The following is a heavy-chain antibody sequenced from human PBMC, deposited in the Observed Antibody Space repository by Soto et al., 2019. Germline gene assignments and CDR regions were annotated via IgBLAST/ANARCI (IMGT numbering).Heavy chain of an antibody. V-gene: IGHV1-69*12. CDR2: IIPIFGTA. CDR3: ARRFSGTGYFDY. J-gene: IGHJ4*02. D-gene: IGHD1-1*01. CDR1: GGTFISYA. Sequence: QVQLVQSGAEVKKPVSAVKVSCKASGGTFISYAISWVRQAPGQGLEWMGGIIPIFGTANYAQKFQGRVTITAEESTSTAYMELSSLRSEDTAVYYCARRFSGTGYFDYWGQGTLVTVSS.